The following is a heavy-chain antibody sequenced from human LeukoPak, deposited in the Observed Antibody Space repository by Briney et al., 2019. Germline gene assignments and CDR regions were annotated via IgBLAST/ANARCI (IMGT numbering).Heavy chain of an antibody. J-gene: IGHJ4*02. D-gene: IGHD6-19*01. CDR2: IYNTGST. CDR1: GGSISTYF. V-gene: IGHV4-4*08. Sequence: PSETLSLTCTVSGGSISTYFWSWIRQPPGKGLEWIGYIYNTGSTNYNPSLKSRVTISVDTSKNQFSLKLSSVTAADTAVYYCARIAYSSGVNMDYWGQGTLVTVSS. CDR3: ARIAYSSGVNMDY.